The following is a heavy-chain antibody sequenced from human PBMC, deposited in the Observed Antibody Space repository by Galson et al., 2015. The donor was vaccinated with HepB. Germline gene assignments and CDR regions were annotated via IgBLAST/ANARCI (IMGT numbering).Heavy chain of an antibody. J-gene: IGHJ6*02. D-gene: IGHD2-2*01. CDR2: IYYSGST. CDR3: ARDLPECSSTSCYGAYYGMDV. Sequence: TLSLTCTVSGGSISSGGYYWSWIRQHPGKGLEWIGYIYYSGSTYYNPSLKSRVTISVDTSKNQFSLKLSSVTAADTAVYYCARDLPECSSTSCYGAYYGMDVWGQGTTVTVSS. CDR1: GGSISSGGYY. V-gene: IGHV4-31*03.